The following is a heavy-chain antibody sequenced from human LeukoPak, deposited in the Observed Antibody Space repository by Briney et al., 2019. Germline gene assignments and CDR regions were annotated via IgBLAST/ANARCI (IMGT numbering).Heavy chain of an antibody. D-gene: IGHD3-16*01. J-gene: IGHJ4*02. CDR3: ARSEINDYNRY. Sequence: SETLSLTCTVSGYSIRSGYEWAWIRQTPGKGLEWMGSISYSGSTYDNPSLKSRVTMSVDTSKIQFSLNMRPVTAADTARYYCARSEINDYNRYWGQGILVIVSS. V-gene: IGHV4-38-2*02. CDR1: GYSIRSGYE. CDR2: ISYSGST.